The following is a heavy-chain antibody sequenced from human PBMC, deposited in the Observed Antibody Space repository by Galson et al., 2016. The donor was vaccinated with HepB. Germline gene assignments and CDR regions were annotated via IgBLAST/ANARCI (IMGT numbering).Heavy chain of an antibody. J-gene: IGHJ4*02. CDR2: INGDGSGV. Sequence: SCAASGLTFSRYWMHWVRQAPGKGLAWVSRINGDGSGVNYTDSVKGRFTISRDNARNTLYLQMNSLRADDTAVYFCASGSWSGYAPFDYWGQGIPVAVS. CDR3: ASGSWSGYAPFDY. CDR1: GLTFSRYW. D-gene: IGHD3-3*01. V-gene: IGHV3-74*01.